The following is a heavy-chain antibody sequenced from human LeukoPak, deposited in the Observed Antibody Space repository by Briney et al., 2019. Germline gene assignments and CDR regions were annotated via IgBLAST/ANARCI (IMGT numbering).Heavy chain of an antibody. D-gene: IGHD3-22*01. Sequence: SDTLSLTCTVSGGSISSYYWNWIRQPPGKGLEWLGYISDSGSTNYNPSLKSRVTMSVDMSKNQFSLRLTSVTAADTAVYYCARQKGYFDSSAYYAYYYGLDVWGRGTTVTVSS. V-gene: IGHV4-59*08. CDR1: GGSISSYY. J-gene: IGHJ6*02. CDR3: ARQKGYFDSSAYYAYYYGLDV. CDR2: ISDSGST.